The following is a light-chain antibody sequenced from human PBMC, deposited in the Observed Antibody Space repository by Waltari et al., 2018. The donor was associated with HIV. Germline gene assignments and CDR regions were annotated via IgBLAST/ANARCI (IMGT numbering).Light chain of an antibody. CDR1: SSYVGGYNY. CDR3: SSYTSTYV. Sequence: QSALTQPASVSGSPGQSITISCTGTSSYVGGYNYVSWYQQHPGKAPKLMIYDVSNRPSGVSKRFSGSKSGNTASLTISGLQAEDEADYYCSSYTSTYVFGTGTKVTVL. J-gene: IGLJ1*01. CDR2: DVS. V-gene: IGLV2-14*01.